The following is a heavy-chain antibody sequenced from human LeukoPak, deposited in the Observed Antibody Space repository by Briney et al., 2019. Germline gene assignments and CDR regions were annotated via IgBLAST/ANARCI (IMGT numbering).Heavy chain of an antibody. Sequence: PSETLSLTCTVSGGSIRSYYWNWIRQPPGKGLEWIGYIYYSGTTNYNPSLRSRVTMSVDMSKNQFSLKLSSVTAADTAVYYCARASGTEYDYWGQGTLVTVSS. D-gene: IGHD3/OR15-3a*01. J-gene: IGHJ4*02. CDR3: ARASGTEYDY. V-gene: IGHV4-59*01. CDR1: GGSIRSYY. CDR2: IYYSGTT.